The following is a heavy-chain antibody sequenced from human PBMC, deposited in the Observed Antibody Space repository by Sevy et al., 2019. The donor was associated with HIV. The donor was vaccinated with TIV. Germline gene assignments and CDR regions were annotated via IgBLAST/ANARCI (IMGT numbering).Heavy chain of an antibody. J-gene: IGHJ5*02. CDR3: ARTPKGKRGSGSYYGKNNWFDP. Sequence: ASVKVSCKASGYTFTSYAMNWVRQALGQGLEWMGWINTNTGNPTYAQGFTGRFVFSLDTSVSTAYLQISSLKAEDTAVYYCARTPKGKRGSGSYYGKNNWFDPWGQGTLVTVSS. V-gene: IGHV7-4-1*02. CDR2: INTNTGNP. CDR1: GYTFTSYA. D-gene: IGHD3-10*01.